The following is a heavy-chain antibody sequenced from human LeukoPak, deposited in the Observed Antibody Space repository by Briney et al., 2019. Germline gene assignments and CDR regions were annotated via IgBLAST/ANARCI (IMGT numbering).Heavy chain of an antibody. V-gene: IGHV1-2*02. J-gene: IGHJ4*02. CDR1: GYTFTGYY. CDR3: ARSRRVGNGEYPDY. CDR2: IYPNTGDT. Sequence: ASVKVSCKASGYTFTGYYMHWVRTTPGQGLEWMGWIYPNTGDTNYGRKFQGRVTMTRDTSINTAYMELRSLRSDDTAVYYCARSRRVGNGEYPDYWGQGTLVTVSS. D-gene: IGHD3-10*01.